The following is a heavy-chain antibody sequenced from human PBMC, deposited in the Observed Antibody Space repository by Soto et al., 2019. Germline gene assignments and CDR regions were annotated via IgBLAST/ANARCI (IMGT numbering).Heavy chain of an antibody. J-gene: IGHJ3*02. CDR2: VYDLDGT. Sequence: DVQLVESGGGLIQPGGSLRLSCVASGLTVSGKKYMAWVRQAPGKGPEWLSGVYDLDGTYYADSVRGRFTTSIDTSMTTVYLQMRDLRPEDTPLSFCATWHLREHAYDIWGQGTMVTVSS. CDR3: ATWHLREHAYDI. D-gene: IGHD5-12*01. CDR1: GLTVSGKKY. V-gene: IGHV3-53*01.